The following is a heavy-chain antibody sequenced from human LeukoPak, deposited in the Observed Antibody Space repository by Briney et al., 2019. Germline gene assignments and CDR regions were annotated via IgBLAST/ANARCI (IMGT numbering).Heavy chain of an antibody. J-gene: IGHJ3*02. CDR3: ATGYSSSWYSVRAFDI. CDR1: GGSISSSSYY. CDR2: IYYSGST. Sequence: SETLSLTCTVSGGSISSSSYYWGWIRQPPGKGLEWIGSIYYSGSTYYNPSLKSRVTISVDTSKNQFSLKLSSVTAVDTAVYYCATGYSSSWYSVRAFDIWGQGTMVTVSS. D-gene: IGHD6-13*01. V-gene: IGHV4-39*07.